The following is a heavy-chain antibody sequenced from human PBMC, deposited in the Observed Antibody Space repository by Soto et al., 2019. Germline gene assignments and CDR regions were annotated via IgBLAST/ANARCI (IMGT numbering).Heavy chain of an antibody. J-gene: IGHJ3*02. D-gene: IGHD4-17*01. CDR1: GYTFITYY. CDR2: INPSGGGT. CDR3: ARDTVGSPSLFYDAFDI. V-gene: IGHV1-46*01. Sequence: QVQLVQSGAEVKKPGASVKVSCKTSGYTFITYYIHWVRQAPGQGLEWMGIINPSGGGTNYAQRFQGRVTMTRDTSTTTVYMELSSLISEDTAVYYCARDTVGSPSLFYDAFDIWGQGTMLTVSS.